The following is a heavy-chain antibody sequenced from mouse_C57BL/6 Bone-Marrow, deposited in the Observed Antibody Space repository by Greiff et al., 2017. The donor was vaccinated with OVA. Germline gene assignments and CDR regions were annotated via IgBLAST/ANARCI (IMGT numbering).Heavy chain of an antibody. J-gene: IGHJ4*01. CDR2: ISSGSSTI. CDR3: ARGRAMDY. V-gene: IGHV5-17*01. Sequence: EVKLVESGGGLVKPGGSLKLSCAASGFTFSDYGMHWVRQAPETGLEWVAYISSGSSTIYYADTVKGRFTISRDNAKNTLFLQMTSLRSEDTAMYYCARGRAMDYWGQGTSVTVSS. CDR1: GFTFSDYG.